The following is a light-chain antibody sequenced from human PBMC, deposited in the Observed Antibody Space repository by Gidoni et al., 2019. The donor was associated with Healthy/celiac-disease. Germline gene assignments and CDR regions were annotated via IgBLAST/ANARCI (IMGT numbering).Light chain of an antibody. CDR3: QQSYSTPYT. Sequence: DIQMTQSPSSLSASVGDRVTITCRASQSSSSYLNWYQQKPGKATKLLIYAASSLQSGVPARFSGSGSGTDFTLTISSLQPEDFETYYCQQSYSTPYTFGQGTKLEIK. V-gene: IGKV1-39*01. J-gene: IGKJ2*01. CDR2: AAS. CDR1: QSSSSY.